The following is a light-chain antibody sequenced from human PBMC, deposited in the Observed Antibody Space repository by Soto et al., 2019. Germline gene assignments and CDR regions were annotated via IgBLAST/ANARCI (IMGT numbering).Light chain of an antibody. Sequence: QSVLTQPASVSGSPGQSITISCTGTSSDVGGYNYVSWYQQHPGKGPKFMIYDVSSRPSGVSNRFSGSKSGNTASLTISGLQAEDEADYYCSSYTSSNTLVFGGGTKLTVL. J-gene: IGLJ2*01. V-gene: IGLV2-14*03. CDR3: SSYTSSNTLV. CDR2: DVS. CDR1: SSDVGGYNY.